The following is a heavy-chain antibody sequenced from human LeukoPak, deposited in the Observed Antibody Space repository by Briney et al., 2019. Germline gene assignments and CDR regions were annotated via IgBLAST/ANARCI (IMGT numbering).Heavy chain of an antibody. CDR1: GGSINSYY. V-gene: IGHV4-59*01. D-gene: IGHD6-13*01. J-gene: IGHJ6*02. CDR3: ARNGAAAGNYYYYGMDV. Sequence: PSETLSLTCTVSGGSINSYYWSWIRQPPGKGLEWVGYIYYSGNTNDNPSLKSRVTISVDTSKKQFSLKLSLVTAADTAVYYCARNGAAAGNYYYYGMDVWGQGTTLTVSS. CDR2: IYYSGNT.